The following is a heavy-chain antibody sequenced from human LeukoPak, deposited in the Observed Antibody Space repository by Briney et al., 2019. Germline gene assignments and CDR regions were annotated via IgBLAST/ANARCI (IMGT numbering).Heavy chain of an antibody. J-gene: IGHJ4*02. D-gene: IGHD4-11*01. Sequence: ASVKVSCKASGYTFTSYGIIWVRQAPGQGLQWMGWISAHNGNTNYAQKLQGRVTMTTDTSTSTVYMELRSLRSDDTAVYYCARAQTTLLLVYWGQGTLVTVSS. CDR1: GYTFTSYG. CDR2: ISAHNGNT. CDR3: ARAQTTLLLVY. V-gene: IGHV1-18*01.